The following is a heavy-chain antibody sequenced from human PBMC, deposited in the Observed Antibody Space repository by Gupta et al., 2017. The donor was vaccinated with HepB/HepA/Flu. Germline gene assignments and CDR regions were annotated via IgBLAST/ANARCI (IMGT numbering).Heavy chain of an antibody. Sequence: EVQLVVSGGGLVQPGGSLSLSCAGPGSTFSSYDIHWVRQATGKGLEWVSAIGTAGDTYYPDSVKGRFTISRENAKNSLYRQMSSLRAGDTAVYYCARGLQGRFWGYGMDVWGQGTTVIVSS. D-gene: IGHD3-16*01. CDR2: IGTAGDT. CDR1: GSTFSSYD. V-gene: IGHV3-13*01. J-gene: IGHJ6*02. CDR3: ARGLQGRFWGYGMDV.